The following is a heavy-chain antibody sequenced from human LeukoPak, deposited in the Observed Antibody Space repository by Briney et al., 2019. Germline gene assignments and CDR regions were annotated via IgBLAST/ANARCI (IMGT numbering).Heavy chain of an antibody. Sequence: GGSLRLSCAASGFTFTNYAMNWVRQAPEKGLEWVSTIHGGGDVSYYADSLKGRFTISRDNSRNMLYLYMNNLRAEDTAVCYCAKALSSSFYYFDLGGRGTLVTVSS. CDR3: AKALSSSFYYFDL. V-gene: IGHV3-23*01. D-gene: IGHD3-16*02. CDR2: IHGGGDVS. J-gene: IGHJ2*01. CDR1: GFTFTNYA.